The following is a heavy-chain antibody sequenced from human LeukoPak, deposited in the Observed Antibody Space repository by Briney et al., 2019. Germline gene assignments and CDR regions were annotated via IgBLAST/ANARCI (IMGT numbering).Heavy chain of an antibody. CDR2: IRSKAYGGTT. D-gene: IGHD2-2*01. CDR3: TRDPQDIVVVPAAIPPHYYGMDV. J-gene: IGHJ6*04. V-gene: IGHV3-49*04. CDR1: GFTFGDYA. Sequence: GGSLRLSCTASGFTFGDYAMSWVRQAPGKGLEWVGFIRSKAYGGTTEYAASVKGRFTISRDDSKSIAYLQMNSLKTEDTAVYYCTRDPQDIVVVPAAIPPHYYGMDVWGKGTTVTVSS.